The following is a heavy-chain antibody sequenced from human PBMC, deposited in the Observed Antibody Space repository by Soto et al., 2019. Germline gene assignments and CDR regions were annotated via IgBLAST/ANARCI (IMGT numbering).Heavy chain of an antibody. D-gene: IGHD3-22*01. J-gene: IGHJ4*02. CDR2: ISGSGGST. CDR1: GFTFSSYA. Sequence: GGSLRLSCAASGFTFSSYAMSWVRQAPGKGLEWVSAISGSGGSTYYADSVKGRFTISRDNSKNTLYLQMNSLRAEDTAVYYCAKDSPYYYDSSGYFNYWGQGTLVTVSS. V-gene: IGHV3-23*01. CDR3: AKDSPYYYDSSGYFNY.